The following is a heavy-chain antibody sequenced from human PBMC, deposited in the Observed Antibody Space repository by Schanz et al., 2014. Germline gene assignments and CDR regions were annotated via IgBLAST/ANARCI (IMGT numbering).Heavy chain of an antibody. Sequence: EVQLVESGGGWVQPGGSLRLSCAASTFTFSSDWMSWVRQAPGKGLEWVSFVHPGGSTYYPDSVKDRFTISRDSSKNTLYLQMNSLRPEDTAIYYCAKNQYDDVDLSSFYFDFWGQGTLVTVSS. CDR2: VHPGGST. V-gene: IGHV3-66*01. D-gene: IGHD3-10*02. CDR1: TFTFSSDW. J-gene: IGHJ4*02. CDR3: AKNQYDDVDLSSFYFDF.